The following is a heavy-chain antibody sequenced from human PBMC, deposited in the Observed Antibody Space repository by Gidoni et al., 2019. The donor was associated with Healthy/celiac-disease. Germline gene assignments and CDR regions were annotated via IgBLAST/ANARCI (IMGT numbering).Heavy chain of an antibody. CDR3: ASSGAAGLYYYYYYGMDV. V-gene: IGHV1-18*01. CDR2: ISAYNGNT. D-gene: IGHD6-13*01. Sequence: PGQGLEWMGWISAYNGNTNYAQKLQGRVTMTTDTSTSTAYMELRSLRSDDTAVYYCASSGAAGLYYYYYYGMDVWGQGTTVTVSS. J-gene: IGHJ6*02.